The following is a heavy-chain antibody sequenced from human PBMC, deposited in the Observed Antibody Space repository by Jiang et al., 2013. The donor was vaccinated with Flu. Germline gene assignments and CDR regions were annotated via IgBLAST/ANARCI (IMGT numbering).Heavy chain of an antibody. V-gene: IGHV3-23*01. Sequence: VQLLESGGGLVQPGGSLRLSCAASGFTFSSYAMSWVRQAPGKGLEWVSAISGSGGSTYYADSVKGRFTISRDNSKNTLYLQMNSLRAEDTAVYYCARGGVVAMDAFDIWGQGTMVTVSS. CDR3: ARGGVVAMDAFDI. CDR2: ISGSGGST. J-gene: IGHJ3*02. D-gene: IGHD3-16*01. CDR1: GFTFSSYA.